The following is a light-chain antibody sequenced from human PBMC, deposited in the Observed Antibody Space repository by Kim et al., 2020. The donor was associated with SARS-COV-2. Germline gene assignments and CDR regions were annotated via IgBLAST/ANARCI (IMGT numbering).Light chain of an antibody. V-gene: IGKV1-5*03. CDR2: KAS. CDR1: QSIGGW. J-gene: IGKJ1*01. Sequence: IQMTQYPSALSASVGDTVTITCRASQSIGGWLAWYQLKSGKAPKLLISKASNLEGGVPSRFSGSGSGTDFTLTISSLQPDDFATYYCQQYNSYSKMFGQGTKVDIK. CDR3: QQYNSYSKM.